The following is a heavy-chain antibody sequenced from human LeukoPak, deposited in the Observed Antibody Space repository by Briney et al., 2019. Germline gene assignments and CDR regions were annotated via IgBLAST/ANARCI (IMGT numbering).Heavy chain of an antibody. Sequence: ASVKDSCKASGYTFTSYDINWVRQATRQGLEWMGWMNPNSGNTGYAQKFQGRVTMTRNSSITTAYMELSSLRSEDMAVYYCARRHGRCSDGSCYYPDYWGQGTLVTVSS. V-gene: IGHV1-8*01. CDR3: ARRHGRCSDGSCYYPDY. CDR1: GYTFTSYD. D-gene: IGHD2-15*01. CDR2: MNPNSGNT. J-gene: IGHJ4*02.